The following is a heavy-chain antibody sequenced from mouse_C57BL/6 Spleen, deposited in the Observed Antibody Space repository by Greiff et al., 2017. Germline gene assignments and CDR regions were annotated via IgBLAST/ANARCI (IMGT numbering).Heavy chain of an antibody. Sequence: VQLQQPGAELVRPGSSVKLSCKASGYTFTSYWMHWVKQRPIQGLEWIGNIDPSDSETHYNQKFKDKATLTVDKSSSTAYMQLSSLTSEDSAVYYCVSYSNFAWFAYWGQGTLVTVSA. CDR2: IDPSDSET. J-gene: IGHJ3*01. CDR3: VSYSNFAWFAY. D-gene: IGHD2-5*01. CDR1: GYTFTSYW. V-gene: IGHV1-52*01.